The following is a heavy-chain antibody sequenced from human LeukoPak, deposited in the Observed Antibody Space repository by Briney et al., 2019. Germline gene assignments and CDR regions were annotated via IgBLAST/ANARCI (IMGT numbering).Heavy chain of an antibody. J-gene: IGHJ4*02. CDR1: GGTFSSYA. D-gene: IGHD3-22*01. CDR3: ASPQYYYDSSDQGLVY. Sequence: GASVKVSCKASGGTFSSYAISWVRQAPGQGLEWMGGIIPIFGTANYAQKFQGRVTITADESTSTAYMELSSLRSEDTAVYYCASPQYYYDSSDQGLVYWGQGTLVTVSS. V-gene: IGHV1-69*13. CDR2: IIPIFGTA.